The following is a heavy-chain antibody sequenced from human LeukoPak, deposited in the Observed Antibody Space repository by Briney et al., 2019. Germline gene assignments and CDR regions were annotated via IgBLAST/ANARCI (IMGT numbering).Heavy chain of an antibody. Sequence: SETLSLTCAVSGGSISSGGYSRSWIRQPPGKGLEWIGYIYHSGSTYYNPSLKSRVTISVDRSKNQFSLKLSSVTAADTAVYYCARGLGYSYGHRTDAFDIWGQGTMVTVSS. J-gene: IGHJ3*02. V-gene: IGHV4-30-2*01. CDR2: IYHSGST. CDR1: GGSISSGGYS. D-gene: IGHD5-18*01. CDR3: ARGLGYSYGHRTDAFDI.